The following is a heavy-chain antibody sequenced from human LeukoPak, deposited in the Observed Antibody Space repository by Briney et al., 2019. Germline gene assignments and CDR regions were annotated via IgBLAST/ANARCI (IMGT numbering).Heavy chain of an antibody. Sequence: SETLSLTCTVSGGSISSYYWSWIRQPPGKGLEWIGYIYYSGSTNYNPSLKSRVTISVDTSKNQFSLKLSSVTAADTAVYYCARAKGYCSGGSCYFDYWAREPWSPSPQ. V-gene: IGHV4-59*01. D-gene: IGHD2-15*01. CDR2: IYYSGST. J-gene: IGHJ4*02. CDR1: GGSISSYY. CDR3: ARAKGYCSGGSCYFDY.